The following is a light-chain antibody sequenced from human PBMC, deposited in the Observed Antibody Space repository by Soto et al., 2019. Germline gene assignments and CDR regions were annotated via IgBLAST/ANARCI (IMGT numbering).Light chain of an antibody. CDR1: QTISNY. CDR3: QQSSNIPWT. J-gene: IGKJ1*01. Sequence: DIQMTQSPSSLSASVGDRVTITCRASQTISNYLNWYVQRPGKAPELLIYSTSNLKSGVPSRFRGSGSGTDFSLTINSLQSEDFATYYCQQSSNIPWTFGQGTKVEIK. CDR2: STS. V-gene: IGKV1-39*01.